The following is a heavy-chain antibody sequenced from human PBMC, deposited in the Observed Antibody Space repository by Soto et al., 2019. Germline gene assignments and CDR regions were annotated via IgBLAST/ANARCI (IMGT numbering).Heavy chain of an antibody. J-gene: IGHJ6*02. V-gene: IGHV3-33*01. CDR2: IWYDGSNK. CDR1: GFTFSSYG. D-gene: IGHD1-1*01. Sequence: QVQLVESGGGVVQPGRSLRLSCAASGFTFSSYGMHWVRQAPGKGLEWVAGIWYDGSNKYYADSVKGRFTISRDNSKNTLYLQMNSLRAEDTAVYYCAREDWNDYYGMDVWGQGTTVTVSS. CDR3: AREDWNDYYGMDV.